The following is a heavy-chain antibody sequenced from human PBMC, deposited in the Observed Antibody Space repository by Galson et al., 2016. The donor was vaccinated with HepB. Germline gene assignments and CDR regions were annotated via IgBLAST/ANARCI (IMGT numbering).Heavy chain of an antibody. Sequence: SETLSLTCTVSGDSITSSDYYWGWLRQPPGKGLEWIGSIYYSGSTYYNPSLKSRVTLSVDTSKTQFSLKLNSGTAADSAVYYFARHGGSSWYGDFDYWGQGTLVTVSS. D-gene: IGHD6-13*01. V-gene: IGHV4-39*01. CDR3: ARHGGSSWYGDFDY. J-gene: IGHJ4*02. CDR2: IYYSGST. CDR1: GDSITSSDYY.